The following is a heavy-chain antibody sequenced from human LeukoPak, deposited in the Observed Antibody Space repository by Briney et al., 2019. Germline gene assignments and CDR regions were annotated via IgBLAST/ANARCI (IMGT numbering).Heavy chain of an antibody. Sequence: SETLSLTCAVYGVSFSGYYWSWIRQPPGKGLEWIGEINHGGSTNYNPSLKSRVTISVDTSKNQFSLKLSSVTAADTAVYYCARGRGDRTVVTLVDYWSQGTLVTVSS. CDR1: GVSFSGYY. V-gene: IGHV4-34*01. J-gene: IGHJ4*02. D-gene: IGHD4-23*01. CDR3: ARGRGDRTVVTLVDY. CDR2: INHGGST.